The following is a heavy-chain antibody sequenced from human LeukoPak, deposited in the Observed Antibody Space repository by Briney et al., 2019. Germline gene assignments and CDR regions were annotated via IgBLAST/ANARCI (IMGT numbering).Heavy chain of an antibody. CDR2: IYSSGKT. D-gene: IGHD5-12*01. Sequence: SETLSLTCTVSGGSINSGNYYWNWIRQPAGQGLQWIGRIYSSGKTNYSPSLQRRVTISVDTSKNQFSLKLSSVTAADTAVYYCARVPLDIVATPNKYYYYYYYMDVWGKGTTVTVSS. CDR1: GGSINSGNYY. CDR3: ARVPLDIVATPNKYYYYYYYMDV. J-gene: IGHJ6*03. V-gene: IGHV4-61*02.